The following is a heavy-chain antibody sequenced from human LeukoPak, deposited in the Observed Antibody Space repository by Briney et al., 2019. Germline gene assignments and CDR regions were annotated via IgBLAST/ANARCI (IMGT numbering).Heavy chain of an antibody. CDR2: TYPSGST. V-gene: IGHV4-4*07. CDR1: GGSISSYY. D-gene: IGHD3-10*01. J-gene: IGHJ6*04. Sequence: PSETLSLTCTVSGGSISSYYWSWVRQPAGKGLEWVGRTYPSGSTTYNPSLKSRVTMSVDTSQNQFSLKMTSVTAADTAVYYCAREGKWFGTYYYCMDVWGKGTTVTVSS. CDR3: AREGKWFGTYYYCMDV.